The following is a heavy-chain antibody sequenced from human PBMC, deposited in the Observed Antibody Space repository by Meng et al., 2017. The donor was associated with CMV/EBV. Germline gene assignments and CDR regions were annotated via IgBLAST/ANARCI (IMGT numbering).Heavy chain of an antibody. V-gene: IGHV1-18*01. CDR3: ARVGYYYGSGSYYTDLDY. CDR1: TFTSYG. Sequence: TFTSYGISWVRQAPGQGLEWMGWISAYNGNTNYAQKLQGRVTMTTDTSTSTAYMELRSLRSDDTAVYYCARVGYYYGSGSYYTDLDYWGQGTLVTVSS. J-gene: IGHJ4*02. D-gene: IGHD3-10*01. CDR2: ISAYNGNT.